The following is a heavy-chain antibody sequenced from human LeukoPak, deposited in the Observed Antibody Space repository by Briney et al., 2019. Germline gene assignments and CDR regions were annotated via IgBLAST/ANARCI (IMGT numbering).Heavy chain of an antibody. V-gene: IGHV4-38-2*02. CDR2: IYHSGST. Sequence: PSQTLSLTCTVSGYSISSGYYWGWIRQPPGKGLEWIGSIYHSGSTYYNPSLKSRVTISVDTSKNQFSLKLSSVTAADTAVYYCAGPHVSGSYFYDYWGQGTLVTVSS. CDR3: AGPHVSGSYFYDY. CDR1: GYSISSGYY. D-gene: IGHD1-26*01. J-gene: IGHJ4*02.